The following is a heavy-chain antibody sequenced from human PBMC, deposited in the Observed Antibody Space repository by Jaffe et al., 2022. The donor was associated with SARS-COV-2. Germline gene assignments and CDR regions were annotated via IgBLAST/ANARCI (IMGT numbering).Heavy chain of an antibody. Sequence: EVQLLESGGALVQPGGSLRLSCAASGFTFTNFAMNWIRQTPGKGLQWVSTFTDSGGSTIYAGPVKGRFTISRDVSKNTVYLQMNSLRDEDTAVYYCARGSYSGWFLFDHWGQGTLVTVSS. V-gene: IGHV3-23*01. J-gene: IGHJ4*02. CDR2: FTDSGGST. CDR3: ARGSYSGWFLFDH. CDR1: GFTFTNFA. D-gene: IGHD1-26*01.